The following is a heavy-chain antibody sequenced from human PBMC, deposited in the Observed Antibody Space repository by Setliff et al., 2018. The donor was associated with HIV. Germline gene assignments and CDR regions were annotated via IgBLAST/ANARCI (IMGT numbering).Heavy chain of an antibody. D-gene: IGHD3-10*01. Sequence: SETLSLTCTVSGGSTSNEYWSWIRQPPGKGLEWIGSVYHTGSTYYNPSLKSRVTISVDTSKNQFSLKLSSVTAADTAVYYCARHNWQWTMGPNWFDPWGQGTLVTVSS. CDR3: ARHNWQWTMGPNWFDP. CDR1: GGSTSNEY. J-gene: IGHJ5*02. V-gene: IGHV4-59*04. CDR2: VYHTGST.